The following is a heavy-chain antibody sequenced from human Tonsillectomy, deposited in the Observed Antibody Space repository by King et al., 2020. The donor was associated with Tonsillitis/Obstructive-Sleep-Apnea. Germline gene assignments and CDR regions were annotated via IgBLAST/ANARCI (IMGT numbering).Heavy chain of an antibody. D-gene: IGHD3-3*01. V-gene: IGHV4-34*01. CDR3: ARSTMFGVVITPLYFDY. CDR2: LNHSANN. J-gene: IGHJ4*02. Sequence: VQLQQWGAGLLKPSETLSLTCAVYGGSFSGNYWNWIRKPPGKGLEWIGELNHSANNNYNPSLKSRVTISVDTSKNQFSLNLSSVTAADTAIYYCARSTMFGVVITPLYFDYWGQGTLVTVSS. CDR1: GGSFSGNY.